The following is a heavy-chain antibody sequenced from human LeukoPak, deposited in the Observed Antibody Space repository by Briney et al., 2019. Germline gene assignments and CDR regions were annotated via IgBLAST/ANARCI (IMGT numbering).Heavy chain of an antibody. CDR3: AKDLRRYFDC. V-gene: IGHV3-21*01. CDR1: GFTFSSYS. Sequence: GGSLRLSCAASGFTFSSYSMNWVRQAPGKGLEWVSSISSSSSYIYYADSVKGRFTISRDNAKNSLYLQMNSLRAEDTAVYYCAKDLRRYFDCWGQGTLVTVSS. J-gene: IGHJ4*02. CDR2: ISSSSSYI.